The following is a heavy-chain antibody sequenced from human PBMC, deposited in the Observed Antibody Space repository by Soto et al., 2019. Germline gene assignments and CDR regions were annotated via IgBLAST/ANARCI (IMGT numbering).Heavy chain of an antibody. CDR1: GFTFSSYA. J-gene: IGHJ4*02. CDR3: AKLWFGELLSPFDY. D-gene: IGHD3-10*01. Sequence: EVQLLESGGGLVQHGGSLRLSCAASGFTFSSYAMSWVRQAPGKGLGWVSTISGSGGSIYYADSVKGRFTISRDNSKNTLYLQMNSLRAEDTAVYYCAKLWFGELLSPFDYWGQGTLVTVSS. CDR2: ISGSGGSI. V-gene: IGHV3-23*01.